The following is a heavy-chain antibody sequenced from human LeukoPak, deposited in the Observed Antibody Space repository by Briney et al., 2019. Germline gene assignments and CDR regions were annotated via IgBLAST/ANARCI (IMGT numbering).Heavy chain of an antibody. J-gene: IGHJ4*02. Sequence: GSLRLSCAASGFTFSSYAMHWVRQAPGKRLEWVAVISYDGSNKYYADSVKGRFTISRDNSKNTLYLQMNSLRAEDTAVYYCARGRYSSSWYPFDYWGQGTLVTVSS. D-gene: IGHD6-13*01. V-gene: IGHV3-30-3*01. CDR1: GFTFSSYA. CDR3: ARGRYSSSWYPFDY. CDR2: ISYDGSNK.